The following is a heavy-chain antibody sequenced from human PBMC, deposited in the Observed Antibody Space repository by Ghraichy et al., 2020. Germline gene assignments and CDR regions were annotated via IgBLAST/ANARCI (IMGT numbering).Heavy chain of an antibody. D-gene: IGHD6-13*01. CDR3: AKTPLIAAVADY. Sequence: SETLSLTCTVSGGSISSSSYYWGWIRQPPGKGLEWIGSIYYSGSTYYNPSLKSRVTISVDTSKNQFSLKLSSVTAADTAVYYCAKTPLIAAVADYWGQGTLVTVSS. V-gene: IGHV4-39*01. CDR2: IYYSGST. J-gene: IGHJ4*02. CDR1: GGSISSSSYY.